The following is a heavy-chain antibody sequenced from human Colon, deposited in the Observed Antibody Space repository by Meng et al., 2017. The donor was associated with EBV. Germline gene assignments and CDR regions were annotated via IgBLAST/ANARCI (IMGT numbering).Heavy chain of an antibody. CDR3: ARAWGYCSSGSCRTG. J-gene: IGHJ4*02. CDR2: MNQSGST. D-gene: IGHD2-15*01. CDR1: VGPYRKFY. Sequence: VALSEGGAGVLKEPGTLSLPCAVDVGPYRKFYGCWIRQPPGKGLEWIGEMNQSGSTNYNPTLKRRVTISVDASKNQFSLKLSSVTAADTAVYYCARAWGYCSSGSCRTGWGQGTLVTVSS. V-gene: IGHV4-34*01.